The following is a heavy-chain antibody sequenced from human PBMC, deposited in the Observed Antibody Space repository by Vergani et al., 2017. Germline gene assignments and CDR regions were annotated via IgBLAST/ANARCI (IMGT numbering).Heavy chain of an antibody. Sequence: QVQLVQSGAEVKKPGSSVKVSCKASGGTFSSYAISWVRQAPGQGLEWMGRIIPIFGTANYAQKFQGRVTITADESTSTAYMELSSLRAEDTAVYYCAREEGYSYGIKGVVDYWGQGTLVTVSS. J-gene: IGHJ4*02. V-gene: IGHV1-69*13. CDR1: GGTFSSYA. CDR3: AREEGYSYGIKGVVDY. CDR2: IIPIFGTA. D-gene: IGHD5-18*01.